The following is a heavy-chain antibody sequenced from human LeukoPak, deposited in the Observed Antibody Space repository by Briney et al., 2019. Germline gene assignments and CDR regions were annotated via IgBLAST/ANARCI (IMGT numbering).Heavy chain of an antibody. D-gene: IGHD3-22*01. V-gene: IGHV4-34*01. J-gene: IGHJ3*02. CDR1: GGSFSGYY. Sequence: PSETLSLTCAVYGGSFSGYYWSWIRQPPGKGLEWIGEINHSGSTNYNPSLKSRVTISVDTSKNQFSLKLSSVTAADTAVYYCARGDSSRGDAFDIWGQGTKVIVSS. CDR2: INHSGST. CDR3: ARGDSSRGDAFDI.